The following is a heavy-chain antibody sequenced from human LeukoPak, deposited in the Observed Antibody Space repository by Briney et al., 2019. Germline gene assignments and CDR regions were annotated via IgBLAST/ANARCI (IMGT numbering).Heavy chain of an antibody. Sequence: SEKLSLNCAVYGGSVSGFYWSWIRQPPGKGLEWIVEINHSGSTNYNPSLNSRVTISVDSSKNAFSVKLSSGTADDAAVYCGASYYYGSGSSYRFEPWGQGTLVTVSS. J-gene: IGHJ5*02. CDR2: INHSGST. D-gene: IGHD3-10*01. V-gene: IGHV4-34*01. CDR3: ASYYYGSGSSYRFEP. CDR1: GGSVSGFY.